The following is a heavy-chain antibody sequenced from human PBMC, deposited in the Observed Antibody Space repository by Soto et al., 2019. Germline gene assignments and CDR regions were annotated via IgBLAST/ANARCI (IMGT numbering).Heavy chain of an antibody. CDR1: GYSFTSYW. D-gene: IGHD5-18*01. CDR3: ASQQLGYSYARDAFDI. Sequence: PGESLKISCKGSGYSFTSYWIGWVRQMPGKGLEWMGIIYPGDSDTRYSPSFQGQVTISADKSISTAYLQWSSLKASDTAMYYCASQQLGYSYARDAFDIWGQGTMVTVSS. CDR2: IYPGDSDT. J-gene: IGHJ3*02. V-gene: IGHV5-51*01.